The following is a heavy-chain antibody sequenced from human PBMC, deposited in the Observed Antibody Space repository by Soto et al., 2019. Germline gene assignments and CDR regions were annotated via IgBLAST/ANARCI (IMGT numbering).Heavy chain of an antibody. CDR3: ARGGGYCSSTSCSTRQYYYYYYGMDV. V-gene: IGHV4-34*01. CDR2: INHSGST. CDR1: GGSFSGYY. D-gene: IGHD2-2*01. Sequence: SETLSLTCAVYGGSFSGYYWSWIRQPPGKGLEWIGEINHSGSTNYNPSLKSRVTISVDTSKNQFSLKLSSVTAADTAVYYCARGGGYCSSTSCSTRQYYYYYYGMDVWGQGTTVPVS. J-gene: IGHJ6*02.